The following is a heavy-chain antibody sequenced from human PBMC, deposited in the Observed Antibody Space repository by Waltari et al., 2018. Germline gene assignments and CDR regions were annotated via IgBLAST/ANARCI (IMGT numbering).Heavy chain of an antibody. CDR1: GFSFTHAW. D-gene: IGHD3-3*01. CDR2: IKSRGSGETV. CDR3: TADLSEFGHGEIDF. J-gene: IGHJ4*02. V-gene: IGHV3-15*01. Sequence: EVQLVESGGGLVEPGGSLRLSCTASGFSFTHAWMTWVRQAPGKGLGWGGLIKSRGSGETVDYAAPVKGRFTISRDDSKDTVYLQMSSLRVEDTALYYCTADLSEFGHGEIDFWGQGSQVTVSS.